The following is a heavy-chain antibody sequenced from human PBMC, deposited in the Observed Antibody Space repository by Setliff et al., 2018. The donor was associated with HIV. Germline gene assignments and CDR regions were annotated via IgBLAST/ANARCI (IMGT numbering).Heavy chain of an antibody. CDR3: ARGVDSDCSGGSCYVDY. J-gene: IGHJ4*02. CDR1: GGSLSGHY. D-gene: IGHD2-15*01. V-gene: IGHV4-34*01. CDR2: INHSGST. Sequence: SETLSLTCAVYGGSLSGHYWSWIRQPPGKGLEWIGEINHSGSTNYNPSLKSRVTISVDTSKNQFSLKLSSVTAADTAVYYCARGVDSDCSGGSCYVDYWGQGTLVTVSS.